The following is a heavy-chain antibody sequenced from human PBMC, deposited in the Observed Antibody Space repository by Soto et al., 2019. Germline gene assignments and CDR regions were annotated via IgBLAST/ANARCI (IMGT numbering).Heavy chain of an antibody. Sequence: SETLSLTCGVSGGTVASSHWWSWVRQSPGRGLEWIGNVYHTGDTNFNPSLQSRVTFSVDKSNNQFSLRLTSVTAADTAVYFCAREIGTAGGNNYFGPWGPGTLVTGSS. D-gene: IGHD2-21*02. CDR1: GGTVASSHW. CDR2: VYHTGDT. J-gene: IGHJ5*02. CDR3: AREIGTAGGNNYFGP. V-gene: IGHV4-4*02.